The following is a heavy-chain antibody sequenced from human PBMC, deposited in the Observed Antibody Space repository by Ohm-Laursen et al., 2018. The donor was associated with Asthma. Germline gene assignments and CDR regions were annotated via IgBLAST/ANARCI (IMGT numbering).Heavy chain of an antibody. J-gene: IGHJ4*02. V-gene: IGHV3-30-3*01. D-gene: IGHD3-10*01. Sequence: RSLRLSCSASGFTFRSYAMHWVRQAPGKGLEWVAVGGSYYDGGLKYYADSVNGRFTVSRDDSKNTLYLQMNSLRAEDTAVYYCARDLFYGSVRGLFDYWGQGTLVTVSS. CDR3: ARDLFYGSVRGLFDY. CDR2: GGSYYDGGLK. CDR1: GFTFRSYA.